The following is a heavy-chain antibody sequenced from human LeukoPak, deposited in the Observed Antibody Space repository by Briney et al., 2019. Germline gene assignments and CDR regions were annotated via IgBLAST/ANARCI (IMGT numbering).Heavy chain of an antibody. CDR2: MYHSGST. D-gene: IGHD5-18*01. V-gene: IGHV4-38-2*02. CDR3: VRDHSSRGFDY. CDR1: GSSISSYY. J-gene: IGHJ4*02. Sequence: SETLSLTCTVSGSSISSYYWGWIRQPPGKGLEWIGSMYHSGSTYDNPSLKSRVIISIDTSKNHFSLKLSSVTAADTAVYYCVRDHSSRGFDYWGQGTLVTVSS.